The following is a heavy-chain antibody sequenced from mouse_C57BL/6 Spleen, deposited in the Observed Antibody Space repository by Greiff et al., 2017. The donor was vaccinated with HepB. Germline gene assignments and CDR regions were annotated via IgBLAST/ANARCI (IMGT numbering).Heavy chain of an antibody. Sequence: EVQLQQSGPELVKPGASVKISCKASGYTFTDYGMDWVKQSPGKSLEWIGDINPNNGGTNYNQKFKGKATLTVDKSSSTAYMELRSLTSEDPAVYYRATRICGGFLGFAYWGQGTLLTVSA. CDR3: ATRICGGFLGFAY. CDR1: GYTFTDYG. J-gene: IGHJ3*01. D-gene: IGHD1-1*02. CDR2: INPNNGGT. V-gene: IGHV1-18*01.